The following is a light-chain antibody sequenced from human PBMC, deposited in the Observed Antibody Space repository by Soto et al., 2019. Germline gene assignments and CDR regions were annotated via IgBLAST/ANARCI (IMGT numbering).Light chain of an antibody. J-gene: IGLJ1*01. CDR1: SSDVGAYNF. CDR3: MSFTSSNTYV. V-gene: IGLV2-14*03. CDR2: DVA. Sequence: QSALTRPASVTGAPGRAITISCPGTSSDVGAYNFVSWYQHYPDKAPKVVIYDVANRPSGVSYRFSASKSGNTASLTISGLQAEDEADYYCMSFTSSNTYVFGTGTKVTVL.